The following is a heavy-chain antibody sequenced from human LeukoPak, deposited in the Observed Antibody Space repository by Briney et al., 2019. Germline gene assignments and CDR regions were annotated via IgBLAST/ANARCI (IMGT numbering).Heavy chain of an antibody. CDR2: IRSKAYGGTT. V-gene: IGHV3-49*04. D-gene: IGHD6-6*01. CDR3: TRVKDRIAAPQGY. Sequence: QAGGSLRLSCTASGFTFGDYAMSWVRQAPGKGLEWVGFIRSKAYGGTTEYAASVKGRFTISRDDSKSIAYLQMNSLKTEDTAVYYCTRVKDRIAAPQGYWGQGTLVTVSS. J-gene: IGHJ4*02. CDR1: GFTFGDYA.